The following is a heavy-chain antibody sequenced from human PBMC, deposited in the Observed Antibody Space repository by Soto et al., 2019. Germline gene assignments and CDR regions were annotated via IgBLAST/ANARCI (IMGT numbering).Heavy chain of an antibody. Sequence: GGSLRLSCAASGFTFSSYEMNWVRQAPGKGLEWVSYISSSGSTICYADSVKGRFTISRDNAKNSLYLQMNSLRAEDTAVYYCARDGFKQLADLYYYYGMDVWGQGTTVTVSS. CDR2: ISSSGSTI. CDR1: GFTFSSYE. CDR3: ARDGFKQLADLYYYYGMDV. D-gene: IGHD6-6*01. J-gene: IGHJ6*02. V-gene: IGHV3-48*03.